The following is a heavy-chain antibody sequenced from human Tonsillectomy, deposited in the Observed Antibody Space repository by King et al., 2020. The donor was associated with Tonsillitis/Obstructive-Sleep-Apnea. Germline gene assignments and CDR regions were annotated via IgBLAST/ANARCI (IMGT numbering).Heavy chain of an antibody. V-gene: IGHV3-9*01. J-gene: IGHJ1*01. D-gene: IGHD2-2*01. CDR1: GFTFDDYA. Sequence: EVQLQESGGGLVQPGRSLRLSCAGSGFTFDDYAIHWVRQAPGKGLEWVSGISWNSGNIVYADSVRGRFTISRDNAKKSLYLQMNSLRAEDTALYYCAKDSSRGQYQLLSGYLQHWGMGTLVTVSS. CDR3: AKDSSRGQYQLLSGYLQH. CDR2: ISWNSGNI.